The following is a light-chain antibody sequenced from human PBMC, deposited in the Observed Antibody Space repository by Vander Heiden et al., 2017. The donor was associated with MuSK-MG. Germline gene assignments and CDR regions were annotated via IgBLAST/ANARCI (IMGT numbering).Light chain of an antibody. CDR1: QSVSSN. V-gene: IGKV3-15*01. Sequence: EIVITQSPATLSVSPGERATLSCRASQSVSSNLAWYQQKPGQAPRLLIYGASTRATGIPARFSGSGYETEFTLTISSLQSEDFAVYYCQQHNNWPPLTFGGGTKVEIK. J-gene: IGKJ4*01. CDR3: QQHNNWPPLT. CDR2: GAS.